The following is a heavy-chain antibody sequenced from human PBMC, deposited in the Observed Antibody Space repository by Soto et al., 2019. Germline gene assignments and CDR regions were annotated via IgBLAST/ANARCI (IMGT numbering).Heavy chain of an antibody. Sequence: QLQLQESGPGLVKPSETLSLTCTVSGASISSNNYWVWIRQPPGKGLEWIGSIHYSGNTYYNSSPESRATISHDTSKNQFSLKLTSVTAADTAVYYCARHDQWLIRLYYWGQGTLVTVSS. CDR2: IHYSGNT. D-gene: IGHD6-19*01. CDR3: ARHDQWLIRLYY. CDR1: GASISSNNY. J-gene: IGHJ4*02. V-gene: IGHV4-39*01.